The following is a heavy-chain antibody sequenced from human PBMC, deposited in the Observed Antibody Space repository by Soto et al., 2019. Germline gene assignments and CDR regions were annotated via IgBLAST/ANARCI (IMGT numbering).Heavy chain of an antibody. CDR1: GFTFSDYY. J-gene: IGHJ4*02. Sequence: PRLSCAASGFTFSDYYMSWIRQAPGKGLEWVSYITSSGSSIYYADSVKGRFTISRDNAKNSLYLQMNSLRAEDTAVYYCARDKGQLVPADGYWGQGTLVTVSS. V-gene: IGHV3-11*01. CDR3: ARDKGQLVPADGY. CDR2: ITSSGSSI. D-gene: IGHD6-6*01.